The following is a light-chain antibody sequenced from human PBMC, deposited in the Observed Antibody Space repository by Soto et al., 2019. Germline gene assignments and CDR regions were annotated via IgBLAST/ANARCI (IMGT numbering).Light chain of an antibody. V-gene: IGKV1-5*01. Sequence: DIQMTQSPSTLSASVGDRVTITCRASQSISSRLTWYQQKPGKAPQLLIYDASSLKSGVPSRFSGSGSGTEFTLTVSSLQPDDFATYYCQQYNSYPWTFGQGTRWISN. CDR1: QSISSR. CDR3: QQYNSYPWT. CDR2: DAS. J-gene: IGKJ1*01.